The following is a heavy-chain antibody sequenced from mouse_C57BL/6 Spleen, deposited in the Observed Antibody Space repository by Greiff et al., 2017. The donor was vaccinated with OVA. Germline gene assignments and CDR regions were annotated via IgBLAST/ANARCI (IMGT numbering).Heavy chain of an antibody. J-gene: IGHJ4*01. CDR2: IYPRSGNT. Sequence: VQLQPSGAELARPGASVKLSCKASGYTFTSYGISWVKQRTGQGLEWIGEIYPRSGNTYYNEKFKGKATLTADKSSSTAYMELRSLTSEDSAVYFCARGFITTVVAPYYYAMDYWGQGTSVTVSS. CDR1: GYTFTSYG. D-gene: IGHD1-1*01. CDR3: ARGFITTVVAPYYYAMDY. V-gene: IGHV1-81*01.